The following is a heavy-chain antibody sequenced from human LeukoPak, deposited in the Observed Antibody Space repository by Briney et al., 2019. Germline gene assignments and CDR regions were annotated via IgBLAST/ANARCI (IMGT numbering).Heavy chain of an antibody. CDR3: ARDMDFWTGGLYYYCMDV. D-gene: IGHD3/OR15-3a*01. CDR1: GFTFSSYS. Sequence: PGGSLRLSCAASGFTFSSYSMNWVRQAPGKGLEWVSSISSSSSYIYYADSVKGRFTISRDNAKNSLYLQMNSLRAEDTAVYYCARDMDFWTGGLYYYCMDVWGKGTTVTVSS. CDR2: ISSSSSYI. V-gene: IGHV3-21*01. J-gene: IGHJ6*03.